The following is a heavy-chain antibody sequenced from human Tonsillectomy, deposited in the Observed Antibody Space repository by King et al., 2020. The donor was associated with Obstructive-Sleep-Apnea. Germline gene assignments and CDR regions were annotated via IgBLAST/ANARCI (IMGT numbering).Heavy chain of an antibody. Sequence: VQLVESGGGLVKPGGSLRLSCAASGFTFSDYYMSWIRQAPGKGLEWVSYISSSGSTIYYADSVKGRFTISRDNAKNSLYLQMNSLRAEDTAVYYCARDLMGYSGYDSTYYYYGMDVWGQGTTVTVSS. D-gene: IGHD5-12*01. CDR2: ISSSGSTI. V-gene: IGHV3-11*01. CDR3: ARDLMGYSGYDSTYYYYGMDV. CDR1: GFTFSDYY. J-gene: IGHJ6*02.